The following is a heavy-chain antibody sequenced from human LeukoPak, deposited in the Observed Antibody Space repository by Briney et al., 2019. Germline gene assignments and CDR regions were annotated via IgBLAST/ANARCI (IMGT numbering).Heavy chain of an antibody. CDR3: AKAIGYSYGSYYYMDV. V-gene: IGHV3-23*01. CDR2: ISGSGGST. D-gene: IGHD5-18*01. Sequence: GGSLRLSCAASGFTFSDYYMSWIRQAPGKGLEWVSTISGSGGSTYYADSVKGRFTISRDNSRDTLYLQMNSLRAADTAVYSCAKAIGYSYGSYYYMDVWGKGTTVTVSS. CDR1: GFTFSDYY. J-gene: IGHJ6*03.